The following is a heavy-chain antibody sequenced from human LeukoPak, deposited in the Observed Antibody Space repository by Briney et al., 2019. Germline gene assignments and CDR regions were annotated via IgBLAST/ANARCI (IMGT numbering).Heavy chain of an antibody. CDR1: GYTFTKYG. Sequence: ASVKVSCKASGYTFTKYGIAWVRQAPGQGLEWMGWISIYNGDTKYAQKLQGRVTMTTDTSTTTAYMELRSLRSDDTAVYYCARDPSNTSGWYIYFDYWGQGSLVTVSS. J-gene: IGHJ4*02. CDR2: ISIYNGDT. CDR3: ARDPSNTSGWYIYFDY. D-gene: IGHD6-19*01. V-gene: IGHV1-18*01.